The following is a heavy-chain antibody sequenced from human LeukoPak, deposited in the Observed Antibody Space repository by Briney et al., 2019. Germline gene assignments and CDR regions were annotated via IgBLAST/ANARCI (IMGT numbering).Heavy chain of an antibody. CDR1: GVSFSGYY. Sequence: SETLSLTCAVYGVSFSGYYWSWIRQPPGKGLEWLGEINHSGSTNYNPSLKSRVTISVDTSKNQFSLKLSSVTAADTAVYYCAREGTTPPLGDYYYGMDVWGQGTTVTVSS. CDR2: INHSGST. V-gene: IGHV4-34*01. D-gene: IGHD1-1*01. CDR3: AREGTTPPLGDYYYGMDV. J-gene: IGHJ6*02.